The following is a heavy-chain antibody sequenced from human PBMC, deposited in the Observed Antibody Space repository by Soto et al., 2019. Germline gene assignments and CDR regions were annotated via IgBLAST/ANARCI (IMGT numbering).Heavy chain of an antibody. J-gene: IGHJ2*01. V-gene: IGHV3-23*01. CDR2: ISGSGGST. Sequence: LRLSCAASGFTFSSYAMSWVRQAPGKGLEWVSAISGSGGSTYYADSVKGRFTISRDNSKNTLYLQMNSLRAEDTAVYYCAKATYGFYWYLDLWGRGTLVTVSS. CDR3: AKATYGFYWYLDL. CDR1: GFTFSSYA. D-gene: IGHD4-17*01.